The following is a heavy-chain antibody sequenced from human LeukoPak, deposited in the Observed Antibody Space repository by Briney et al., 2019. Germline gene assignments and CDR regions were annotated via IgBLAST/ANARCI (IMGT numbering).Heavy chain of an antibody. V-gene: IGHV3-13*01. CDR1: GFTFSSYD. CDR2: IGTAGDT. J-gene: IGHJ3*02. D-gene: IGHD3-3*01. CDR3: ARGYDDRLGNDAFDI. Sequence: GGSLRLSCAASGFTFSSYDMHWVRQATGKGLEWVSAIGTAGDTYYPGSVKGRFTISRENAKNSLYLQMNSLRAGDTAVYYCARGYDDRLGNDAFDIWGQGTMVTVSS.